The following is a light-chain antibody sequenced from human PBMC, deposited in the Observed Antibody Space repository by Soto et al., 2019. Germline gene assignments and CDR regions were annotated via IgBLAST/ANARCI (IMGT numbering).Light chain of an antibody. J-gene: IGKJ4*01. CDR2: ATS. Sequence: DIPMTQSPSSVSASVGDSVTITCRASQDISRWLAWFQHKPGEAPSLLIYATSSLHTGVPSRFSGTGSGTEFALSINSLQPEDFATYYCLQGDSFPLTFGGGTKVEIK. CDR1: QDISRW. V-gene: IGKV1-12*01. CDR3: LQGDSFPLT.